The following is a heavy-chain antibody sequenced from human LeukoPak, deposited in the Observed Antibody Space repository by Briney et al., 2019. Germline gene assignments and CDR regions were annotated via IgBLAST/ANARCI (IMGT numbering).Heavy chain of an antibody. CDR3: TRDPAFYGSGD. V-gene: IGHV4-59*12. CDR1: GGSISSYY. Sequence: SETLSLTCTVSGGSISSYYWSWIRQPPGKGLGYIGYIYYSGSTNYNPSLKSRVTISVDTSKNQFSLELRSVTAADTAVYYCTRDPAFYGSGDWGQGTLVTVSS. D-gene: IGHD3-10*01. CDR2: IYYSGST. J-gene: IGHJ4*02.